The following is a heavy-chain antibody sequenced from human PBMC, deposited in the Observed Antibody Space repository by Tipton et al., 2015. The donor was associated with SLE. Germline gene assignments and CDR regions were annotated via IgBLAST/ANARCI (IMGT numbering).Heavy chain of an antibody. CDR2: IKQDGSEK. CDR3: ARGSGFDS. V-gene: IGHV3-7*01. CDR1: GFTFSSYS. J-gene: IGHJ4*02. Sequence: SLRLSCAASGFTFSSYSMDWVRQAPGKGLEWVANIKQDGSEKYYVDSVEGRFTISRDNAKNSLFLQMNSLRAEDTAVYYCARGSGFDSWGQGTLVTVSS.